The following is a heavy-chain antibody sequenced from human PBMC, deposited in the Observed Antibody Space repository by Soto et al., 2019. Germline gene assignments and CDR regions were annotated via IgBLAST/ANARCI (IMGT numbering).Heavy chain of an antibody. CDR1: GFTFSSYG. D-gene: IGHD3-3*01. CDR3: AKDSARDFWSGFSGLDV. V-gene: IGHV3-23*01. CDR2: MSGSGAST. J-gene: IGHJ6*02. Sequence: EGSLRLSWAASGFTFSSYGMTWVCQAAGKVLEWVSVMSGSGASTYYADSVRGRITISRDNSKNTLYLEMNSMRAEDTAVYYCAKDSARDFWSGFSGLDVWGQGTTVTVSS.